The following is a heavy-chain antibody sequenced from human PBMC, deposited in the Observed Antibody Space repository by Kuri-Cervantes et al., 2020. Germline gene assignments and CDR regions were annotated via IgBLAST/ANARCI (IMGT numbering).Heavy chain of an antibody. J-gene: IGHJ6*03. Sequence: GESLKISCAASGFTFDDYGMSWVRQAPGKGLEWVSGINWNGGSTGYADSVKGRFTISRDNAKNSLYLQMNSLRAEDTALYYCAKDKLAVANWDYYYYMDVWGKGSTVTVSS. CDR2: INWNGGST. CDR3: AKDKLAVANWDYYYYMDV. CDR1: GFTFDDYG. D-gene: IGHD6-19*01. V-gene: IGHV3-20*04.